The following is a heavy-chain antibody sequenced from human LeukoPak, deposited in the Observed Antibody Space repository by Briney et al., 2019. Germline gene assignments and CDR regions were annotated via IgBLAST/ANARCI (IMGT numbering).Heavy chain of an antibody. CDR2: INPSGGST. Sequence: ASVKVSCKASGYTFTSYYMHWVRQAPGQGLEWMGLINPSGGSTSHAQKFQGRVTITRDMSTSTVYMELSSLRSEDTAVYYCARDPDIIYSGSYFDYWGQGTLVTVSS. CDR1: GYTFTSYY. V-gene: IGHV1-46*01. CDR3: ARDPDIIYSGSYFDY. J-gene: IGHJ4*02. D-gene: IGHD1-26*01.